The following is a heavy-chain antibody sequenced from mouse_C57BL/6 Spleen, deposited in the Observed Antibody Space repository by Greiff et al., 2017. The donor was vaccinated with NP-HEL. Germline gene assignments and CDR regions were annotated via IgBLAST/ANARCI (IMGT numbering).Heavy chain of an antibody. CDR1: GFTFSDYG. CDR3: ARTAYYSNYGGFAY. CDR2: ISSGSSTI. Sequence: VQLVESGGGLVKPGGSLKLSCAASGFTFSDYGMHWVRQAPEKGLEWVAYISSGSSTIYYADTVKGRFTISRYNAKNTLFLQMTSLRSEDTAMYYCARTAYYSNYGGFAYWGQGTLVTVSA. J-gene: IGHJ3*01. D-gene: IGHD2-5*01. V-gene: IGHV5-17*01.